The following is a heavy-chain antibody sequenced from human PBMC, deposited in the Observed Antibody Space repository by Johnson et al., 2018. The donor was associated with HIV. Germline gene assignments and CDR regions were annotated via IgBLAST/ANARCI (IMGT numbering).Heavy chain of an antibody. D-gene: IGHD5-24*01. CDR3: ARAIGDGYPGMKAFDS. CDR1: GFTFSDYY. Sequence: QVQLVESGGGLVQPGRSLRLSCAGSGFTFSDYYMSWIRQAPGKGLEWVSYISSRGSTIYYADSVKGRFTISRDNAKNALYVQMNSLRAEDTAVYYCARAIGDGYPGMKAFDSWGQGTMVTVSS. V-gene: IGHV3-11*04. J-gene: IGHJ3*02. CDR2: ISSRGSTI.